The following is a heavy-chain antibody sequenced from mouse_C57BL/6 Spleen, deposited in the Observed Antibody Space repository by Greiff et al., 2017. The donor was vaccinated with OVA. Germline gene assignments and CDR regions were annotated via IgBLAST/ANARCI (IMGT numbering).Heavy chain of an antibody. J-gene: IGHJ2*01. CDR1: GYTFTSYW. CDR2: IDPSDSYT. D-gene: IGHD2-3*01. CDR3: ARVDGRKGY. V-gene: IGHV1-50*01. Sequence: QVQLKQPGAELVKPGASVKLSCKASGYTFTSYWMQWVKQRPGQGLEWIGEIDPSDSYTNYNQKFKGKATLTVDTSSSTAYMQLSSLTSEDSAVYYCARVDGRKGYWGQGTTLTVSS.